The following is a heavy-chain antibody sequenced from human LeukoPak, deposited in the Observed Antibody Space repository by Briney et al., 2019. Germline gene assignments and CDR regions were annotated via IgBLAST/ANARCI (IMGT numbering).Heavy chain of an antibody. CDR3: AKDGGYDLYNWFDP. D-gene: IGHD5-12*01. Sequence: GGSLRLSCVASGITFSNYAVSWVRQAPEKGLDWVSVISGSAHKIRYADSVKGRFTISRDNSKNTLYLQMSSLRAEDTAVYYCAKDGGYDLYNWFDPWGQGTLVTVSS. V-gene: IGHV3-23*01. CDR1: GITFSNYA. J-gene: IGHJ5*02. CDR2: ISGSAHKI.